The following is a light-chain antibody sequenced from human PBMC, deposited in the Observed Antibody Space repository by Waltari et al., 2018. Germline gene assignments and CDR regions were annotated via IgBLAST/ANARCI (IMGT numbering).Light chain of an antibody. J-gene: IGLJ1*01. CDR1: NMRIYS. Sequence: SYVLTQQPSVAVTPGQTAIITCGGANMRIYSVHWYQKRPGQAPVLVVSDDNERPSGIPERFSGSNSGKTATLPSSGDEGVDEADYYCQLSDTGSYHCVFGSGTKVTVL. CDR3: QLSDTGSYHCV. CDR2: DDN. V-gene: IGLV3-21*02.